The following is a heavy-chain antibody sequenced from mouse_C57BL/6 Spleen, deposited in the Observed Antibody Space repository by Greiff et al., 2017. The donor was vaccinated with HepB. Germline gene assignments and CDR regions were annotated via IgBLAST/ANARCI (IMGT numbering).Heavy chain of an antibody. CDR1: GYTFTDYE. Sequence: VQLQQSGAELVRPGASVMLSCKASGYTFTDYEMHWVKQTPVHGLEWIGAIDPETGGTAYNQKFKGKAILTADKSSSTAYMELRSLTSEDSAVYYCTRKGIYDGYYVEFAYWGQGTLVTVSA. CDR2: IDPETGGT. J-gene: IGHJ3*01. CDR3: TRKGIYDGYYVEFAY. D-gene: IGHD2-3*01. V-gene: IGHV1-15*01.